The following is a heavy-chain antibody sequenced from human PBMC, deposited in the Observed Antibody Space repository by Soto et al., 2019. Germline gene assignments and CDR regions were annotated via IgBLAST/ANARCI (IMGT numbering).Heavy chain of an antibody. CDR2: INHSGST. D-gene: IGHD3-16*02. CDR3: ARGGELSTENFDY. V-gene: IGHV4-34*01. Sequence: SETLSLTCAVYGGSFSGYYWSWIRQPPGKGLEWIGEINHSGSTNYNPSLKSRVTISVDTSKNQFSLKLSSVTAADTAVYYCARGGELSTENFDYWGQGTLVTSPQ. CDR1: GGSFSGYY. J-gene: IGHJ4*02.